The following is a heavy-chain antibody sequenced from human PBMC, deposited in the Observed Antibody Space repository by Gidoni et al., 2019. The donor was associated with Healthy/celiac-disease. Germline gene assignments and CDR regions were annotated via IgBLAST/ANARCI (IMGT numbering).Heavy chain of an antibody. CDR1: GFTFSNAW. V-gene: IGHV3-15*07. J-gene: IGHJ4*02. CDR3: TNAYYYDSSGY. CDR2: IKSKTDGGTT. Sequence: EVQLVESGGGLVKPGWSLRLSCAASGFTFSNAWMNWVRQAPGKGLEWVGRIKSKTDGGTTDYAAPVKGRFTISRDDSKNTLYLQMNSLKTEDTAVYYCTNAYYYDSSGYWGQGTLVTVSS. D-gene: IGHD3-22*01.